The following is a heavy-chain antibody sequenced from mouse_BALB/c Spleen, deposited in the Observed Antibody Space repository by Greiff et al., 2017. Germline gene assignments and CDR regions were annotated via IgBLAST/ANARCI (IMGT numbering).Heavy chain of an antibody. D-gene: IGHD1-2*01. V-gene: IGHV5-9-4*01. CDR2: ISSGGSYT. Sequence: EVKVVESGGGLVKPGGSLKLSCAASGFTFSSYAMSWVRQSPEKRLEWVAEISSGGSYTYYPDTVTGRFTISRDNAKNTLYLEMSSLRSEDTAMYYCARETTATPGWFAYWGQGTLVTVSA. CDR3: ARETTATPGWFAY. J-gene: IGHJ3*01. CDR1: GFTFSSYA.